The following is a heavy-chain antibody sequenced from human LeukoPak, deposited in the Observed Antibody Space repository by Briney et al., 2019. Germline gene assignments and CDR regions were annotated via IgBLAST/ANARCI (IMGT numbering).Heavy chain of an antibody. Sequence: GGSLRLSCAASGFTFSNYMMHWVRQAPGKGLVWVSRVKSDGITITYADSVKGRFTISRDNAKNTLYLQMNSLRAEDTAVYYCLRDLNWSLDQWGQGTLVTVSS. CDR2: VKSDGITI. CDR1: GFTFSNYM. J-gene: IGHJ4*02. D-gene: IGHD1-20*01. CDR3: LRDLNWSLDQ. V-gene: IGHV3-74*01.